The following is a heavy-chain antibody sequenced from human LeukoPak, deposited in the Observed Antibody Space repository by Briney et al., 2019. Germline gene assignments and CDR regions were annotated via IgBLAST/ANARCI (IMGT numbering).Heavy chain of an antibody. V-gene: IGHV1-8*01. CDR2: MNPNSGRT. D-gene: IGHD2/OR15-2a*01. CDR3: TRDTSSRYFDY. J-gene: IGHJ4*02. CDR1: GYALTSYD. Sequence: ASVKVSCKASGYALTSYDINWLRQATGQGLEWMGWMNPNSGRTGYAQNFQGRITITRNTSISTAYMELSSLRSEDTAVYYCTRDTSSRYFDYWGPGTLVTVSS.